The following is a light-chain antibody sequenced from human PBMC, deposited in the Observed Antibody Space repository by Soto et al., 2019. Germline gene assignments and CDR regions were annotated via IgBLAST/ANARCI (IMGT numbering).Light chain of an antibody. CDR3: SSYTSSSTLV. Sequence: QSALTQPASVSGSPGQSIAISCTGISSDVGGYNSVSWYQHHPGKAPKLMIYDVNYRPSGISDRFSGSKSGNTASLTISGLQAEDEADYYCSSYTSSSTLVFGTGTKLTVL. V-gene: IGLV2-14*03. CDR2: DVN. J-gene: IGLJ1*01. CDR1: SSDVGGYNS.